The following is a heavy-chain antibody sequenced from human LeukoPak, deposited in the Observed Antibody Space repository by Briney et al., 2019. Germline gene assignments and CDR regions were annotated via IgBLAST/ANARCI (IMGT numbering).Heavy chain of an antibody. CDR1: GGPISSYY. D-gene: IGHD6-13*01. CDR2: IYTSGST. Sequence: SETLSLTCTVSGGPISSYYWSWIRQPAGKGLEWIGRIYTSGSTNYNPSLKSRVTMSVDTSKNQFSLKLSSVTAADTAVYYCARVGIAAALYYFDYWGQGTLVTVSS. CDR3: ARVGIAAALYYFDY. J-gene: IGHJ4*02. V-gene: IGHV4-4*07.